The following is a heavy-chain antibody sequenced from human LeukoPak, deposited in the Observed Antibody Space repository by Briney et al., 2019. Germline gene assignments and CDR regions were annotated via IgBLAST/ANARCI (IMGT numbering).Heavy chain of an antibody. CDR2: ISAYNGNT. J-gene: IGHJ4*02. Sequence: GASVKVSCKASGYTFTTYGISWVRQAPGQRLEWMGWISAYNGNTNYPQKLQGRVTMTTDTSTSTAYMELRSLRSGDTAVYYCARDYGSGDTRFDYWGQGTLVTVSS. D-gene: IGHD3-10*01. V-gene: IGHV1-18*01. CDR1: GYTFTTYG. CDR3: ARDYGSGDTRFDY.